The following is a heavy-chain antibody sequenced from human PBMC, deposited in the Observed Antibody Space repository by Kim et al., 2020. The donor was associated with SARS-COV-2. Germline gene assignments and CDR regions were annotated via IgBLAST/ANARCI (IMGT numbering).Heavy chain of an antibody. CDR3: ARNYFGITIFGVVSRHGMDV. Sequence: SETLSLTCTVSGGSISSGDYYWSWIRQPPGKGLEWIGYIYYSGSTNYNPSLKSRVTISVDTSKNQFSLKLSSVAAADTAVYYCARNYFGITIFGVVSRHGMDVWGQRTAVTVSS. CDR1: GGSISSGDYY. D-gene: IGHD3-3*01. J-gene: IGHJ6*02. CDR2: IYYSGST. V-gene: IGHV4-30-4*01.